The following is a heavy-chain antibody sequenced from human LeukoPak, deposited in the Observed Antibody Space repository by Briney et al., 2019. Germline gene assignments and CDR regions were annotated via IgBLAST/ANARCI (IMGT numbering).Heavy chain of an antibody. CDR1: GYSFTSYW. Sequence: GESLKISCQGSGYSFTSYWIGWVRQMPGKGLEWMGIIYPGDSESRYSPSFQGQVTISADKSISTAYLQWGSLKASDTAVYYCARSYDGSGYYFDSWGQGTLVTVSS. D-gene: IGHD3-22*01. J-gene: IGHJ4*02. V-gene: IGHV5-51*01. CDR2: IYPGDSES. CDR3: ARSYDGSGYYFDS.